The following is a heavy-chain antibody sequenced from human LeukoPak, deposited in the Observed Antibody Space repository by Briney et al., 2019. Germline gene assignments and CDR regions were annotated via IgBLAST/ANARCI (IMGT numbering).Heavy chain of an antibody. D-gene: IGHD3-10*01. CDR3: ARSGQMVRGVIIKSMGY. CDR2: INHSGST. Sequence: PSETLSLTCAVYGGSFSGYYWSWIRQPPGKGLEWIGEINHSGSTNYNPSLKSRVTISVDTSKDQFSLKLSSVTAADTAVYYCARSGQMVRGVIIKSMGYWGQGTLVTVSS. V-gene: IGHV4-34*01. CDR1: GGSFSGYY. J-gene: IGHJ4*02.